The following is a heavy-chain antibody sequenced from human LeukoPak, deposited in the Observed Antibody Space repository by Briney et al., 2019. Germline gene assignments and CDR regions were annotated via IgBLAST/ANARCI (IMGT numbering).Heavy chain of an antibody. CDR3: AKDRPYYYDSSGYYNLGGFDY. D-gene: IGHD3-22*01. CDR2: ISSSSSNT. J-gene: IGHJ4*02. Sequence: GGSLRLSCAASGFTFSSYSMNWVRQAPGKGLEWVSYISSSSSNTNYADSVKGRFTISRDNAKNSLYLQMNSLRAEDTAVYYCAKDRPYYYDSSGYYNLGGFDYWGQGTLVTVSS. CDR1: GFTFSSYS. V-gene: IGHV3-48*01.